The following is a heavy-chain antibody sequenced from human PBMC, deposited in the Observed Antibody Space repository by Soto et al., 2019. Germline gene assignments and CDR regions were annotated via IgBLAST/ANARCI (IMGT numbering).Heavy chain of an antibody. V-gene: IGHV3-73*02. CDR2: IATKSNSYAA. CDR1: GASFSTSA. Sequence: EVQLVESGGTLVQPGGSLTVSCAASGASFSTSAVHWVRQASGKGLEWVGRIATKSNSYAATYAASVKGRFVMSRDDANNTAFLQMNSLKTEDTAVYYCSADNLAVTNGPHISYLMDVWGQGTTVTVSS. CDR3: SADNLAVTNGPHISYLMDV. D-gene: IGHD6-19*01. J-gene: IGHJ6*02.